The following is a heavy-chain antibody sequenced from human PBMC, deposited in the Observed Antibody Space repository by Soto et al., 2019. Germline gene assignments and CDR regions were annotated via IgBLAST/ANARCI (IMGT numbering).Heavy chain of an antibody. CDR3: SRGSWRDAFDI. V-gene: IGHV4-31*03. CDR2: IYYSGST. CDR1: GGSISSGGYY. J-gene: IGHJ3*02. Sequence: SETLSLTCTVSGGSISSGGYYWSWIRQHPGKGLEWIGYIYYSGSTYYNPSLKSRVTISVDTSKNQFTLKLSSVTAADTAVYYCSRGSWRDAFDIWGQVTMVTVSS.